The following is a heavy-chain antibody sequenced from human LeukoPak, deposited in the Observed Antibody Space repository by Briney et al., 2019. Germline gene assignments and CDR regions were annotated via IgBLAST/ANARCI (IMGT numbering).Heavy chain of an antibody. CDR3: ARSGDTWVVVPAVSSYDAFDI. V-gene: IGHV3-21*01. J-gene: IGHJ3*02. CDR1: GFTFSSYS. D-gene: IGHD2-2*01. Sequence: GGSLRLSCAASGFTFSSYSMNWVRQAPGKGLEWVSSISSSNSYIYYADSVKGRFTISRDNAKNSLYLQMNSLRAEDTAVYYCARSGDTWVVVPAVSSYDAFDIWGQGTMVTVSS. CDR2: ISSSNSYI.